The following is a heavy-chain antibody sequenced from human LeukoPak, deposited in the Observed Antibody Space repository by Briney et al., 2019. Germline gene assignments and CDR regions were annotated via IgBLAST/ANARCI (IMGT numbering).Heavy chain of an antibody. J-gene: IGHJ5*02. CDR1: GYTFTGYY. CDR2: INPNSGGT. D-gene: IGHD3-3*01. CDR3: ARVADFGVVINWFDP. Sequence: ASVKVSCKASGYTFTGYYMHWVRQAPGQGLEWMGWINPNSGGTNYARKFQGRVTMTRDTSISTAYMELSRLRSDDTAVYYCARVADFGVVINWFDPWGQGTLVTVSS. V-gene: IGHV1-2*02.